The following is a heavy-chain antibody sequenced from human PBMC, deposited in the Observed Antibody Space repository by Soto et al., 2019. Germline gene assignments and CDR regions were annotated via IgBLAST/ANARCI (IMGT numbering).Heavy chain of an antibody. CDR2: IYEGGNT. CDR1: GGSIISGGYS. CDR3: VRRSPEDAFDI. Sequence: AVSGGSIISGGYSWSWIRQPPGKGLQWIGHIYEGGNTYYTPSLESRVAISTDKSKNQFSLRLSSVTAADTAVYYCVRRSPEDAFDIWGQGTMVTVSS. V-gene: IGHV4-30-2*01. J-gene: IGHJ3*02.